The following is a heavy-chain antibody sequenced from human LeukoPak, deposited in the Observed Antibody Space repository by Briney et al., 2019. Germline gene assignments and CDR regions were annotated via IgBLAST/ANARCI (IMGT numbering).Heavy chain of an antibody. CDR2: ISSSSSYI. Sequence: GGSLRLSCAASGFTFSSYSMNWVRQAPGKGLEWVSSISSSSSYIYYADSVKGRFTISRDNAKNSLYLQMNSLRAEDTAVYHCARAEGYDFWSGPNDWGQGTLVTASS. D-gene: IGHD3-3*01. CDR1: GFTFSSYS. V-gene: IGHV3-21*01. CDR3: ARAEGYDFWSGPND. J-gene: IGHJ4*02.